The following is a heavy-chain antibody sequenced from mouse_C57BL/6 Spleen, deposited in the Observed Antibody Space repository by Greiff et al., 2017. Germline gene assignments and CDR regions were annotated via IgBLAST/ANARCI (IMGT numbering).Heavy chain of an antibody. CDR2: IYPGGGYT. D-gene: IGHD1-1*01. CDR3: ARGGLVAPFDY. J-gene: IGHJ2*01. CDR1: GYNFTNYW. V-gene: IGHV1-63*01. Sequence: VQLQQSGAELVRPGTSVKMSCKASGYNFTNYWIGWAKQRPGHGLEWIGDIYPGGGYTNYNEKFKGKATLTADKSSSTAYMQFSSLTSEDSAIYYCARGGLVAPFDYWGQGTTLTVSS.